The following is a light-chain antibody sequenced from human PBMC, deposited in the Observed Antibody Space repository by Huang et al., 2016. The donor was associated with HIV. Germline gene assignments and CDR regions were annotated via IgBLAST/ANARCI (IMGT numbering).Light chain of an antibody. V-gene: IGKV3-15*01. Sequence: EIMLTQSPATLSVSPGERATLSCRASESVSSKLAWYQQRPGQAPRLLIYGASIRATGIPARFSCSGSGAEFTLIISSLQSEDFAVYYCQQYNSWLPLTFGGGTKVEMK. J-gene: IGKJ4*01. CDR1: ESVSSK. CDR3: QQYNSWLPLT. CDR2: GAS.